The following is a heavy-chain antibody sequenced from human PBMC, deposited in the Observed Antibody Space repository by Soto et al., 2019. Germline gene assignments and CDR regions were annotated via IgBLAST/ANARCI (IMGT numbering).Heavy chain of an antibody. CDR2: IYHSGST. Sequence: SETLSLTCAVSGGSISSSNWWSWVRQPPGKGLEWIGEIYHSGSTNCNPSLKSRVTISVDTSKNQFSLKLSSVTAADTAVYYGARRYGSAIDYWGQGTLVTVSS. J-gene: IGHJ4*02. CDR3: ARRYGSAIDY. V-gene: IGHV4-4*02. CDR1: GGSISSSNW. D-gene: IGHD1-26*01.